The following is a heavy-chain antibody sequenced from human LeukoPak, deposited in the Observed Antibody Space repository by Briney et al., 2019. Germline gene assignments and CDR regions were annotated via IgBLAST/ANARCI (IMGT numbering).Heavy chain of an antibody. J-gene: IGHJ4*02. CDR2: IKEDGGET. V-gene: IGHV3-7*01. CDR3: AGWGSYESSGDPVVFDY. CDR1: GFTFSAYY. Sequence: PRGSLRLSCAASGFTFSAYYMTWVRQAPGKGLEWVANIKEDGGETDYVDSVKGRFTISRDNAKSSVYLQMNSLRAEDTAVYYCAGWGSYESSGDPVVFDYWGQGTLVTVSS. D-gene: IGHD3-22*01.